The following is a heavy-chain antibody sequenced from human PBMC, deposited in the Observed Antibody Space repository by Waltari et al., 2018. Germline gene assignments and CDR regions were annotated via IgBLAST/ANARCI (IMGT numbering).Heavy chain of an antibody. Sequence: EVQLVESGGGLVQPGGSLRLSCAASGFTFSSYWMSWVRQAPGKGLEWVANIKQDGSEKYYVDSVKGRFTISRDNAKNSLYLQMNSLRAEDTAVYYCARDRVHYDFWSGYSDYWGQGTLVTVSS. D-gene: IGHD3-3*01. V-gene: IGHV3-7*01. CDR1: GFTFSSYW. CDR2: IKQDGSEK. CDR3: ARDRVHYDFWSGYSDY. J-gene: IGHJ4*02.